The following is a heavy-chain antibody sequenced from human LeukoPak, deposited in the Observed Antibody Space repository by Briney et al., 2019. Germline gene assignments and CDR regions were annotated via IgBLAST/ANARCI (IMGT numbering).Heavy chain of an antibody. CDR2: IYYSGST. V-gene: IGHV4-30-4*01. CDR1: GGSISSGDYY. J-gene: IGHJ4*02. D-gene: IGHD4-11*01. Sequence: SETLSLTCTVSGGSISSGDYYWSWIRQPPGKGLEWIGYIYYSGSTYYNPSLKSRVTISVDTSKNQFSLKLSSVTAADTAVYYCARDVLSTGPNTVEDYFDYWGQGTLVTVSS. CDR3: ARDVLSTGPNTVEDYFDY.